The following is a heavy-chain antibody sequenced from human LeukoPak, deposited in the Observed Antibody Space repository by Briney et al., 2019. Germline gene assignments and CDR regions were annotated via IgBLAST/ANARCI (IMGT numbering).Heavy chain of an antibody. J-gene: IGHJ6*04. V-gene: IGHV1-69*01. CDR1: GGTFSSYA. Sequence: SVKVSCTASGGTFSSYAISWVRQAPGQGLEWMGGIIPIFGTANYAQKFQGRVTITADESTSTAYMELSSLRSEDTAVYYCARVTMVRGAKGYYYGMDVWGKGTTVTVSS. D-gene: IGHD3-10*01. CDR2: IIPIFGTA. CDR3: ARVTMVRGAKGYYYGMDV.